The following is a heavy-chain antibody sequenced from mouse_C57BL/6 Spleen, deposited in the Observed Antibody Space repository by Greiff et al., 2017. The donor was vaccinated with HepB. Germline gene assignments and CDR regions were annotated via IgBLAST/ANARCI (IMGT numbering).Heavy chain of an antibody. CDR2: IYPGNSDT. V-gene: IGHV1-5*01. Sequence: VQLQQSGTVLARPGASVKMSCKTSGYTFTSYWMHWVKQRPGQGLEWIGAIYPGNSDTSYNQKFKGKAKLTAVTSASTAYMELSSLTNEDSAVYYCTSITTVVEGAMDYWGQGTSVTVSS. CDR3: TSITTVVEGAMDY. CDR1: GYTFTSYW. J-gene: IGHJ4*01. D-gene: IGHD1-1*01.